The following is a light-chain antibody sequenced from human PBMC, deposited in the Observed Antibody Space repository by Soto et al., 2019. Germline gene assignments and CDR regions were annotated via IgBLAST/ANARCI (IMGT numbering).Light chain of an antibody. V-gene: IGKV3-20*01. J-gene: IGKJ4*01. CDR1: QSVSNNY. CDR2: GAS. Sequence: SVLTQSPSTLSLSPGQRPTLACRASQSVSNNYLAWYQQKPGQAPRIXIYGASNRATGIPARFSGSGYGTDFNLTISRLETEDFAVYYCQQYGSSPLTFGGGTKVDIK. CDR3: QQYGSSPLT.